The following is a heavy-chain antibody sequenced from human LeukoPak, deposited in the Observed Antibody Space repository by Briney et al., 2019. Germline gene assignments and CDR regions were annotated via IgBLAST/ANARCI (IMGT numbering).Heavy chain of an antibody. CDR3: TSSYSSSWENWFDP. Sequence: GGSLRLSCTASGFTFGDYAMRWVRQAPGKGLEWVGFIRSKAYGGTTEYAASVKGRFTISREDSKSIAYLQMNSLKTEDTAVYYCTSSYSSSWENWFDPWGQGTLVTVSS. CDR1: GFTFGDYA. CDR2: IRSKAYGGTT. D-gene: IGHD6-13*01. J-gene: IGHJ5*02. V-gene: IGHV3-49*04.